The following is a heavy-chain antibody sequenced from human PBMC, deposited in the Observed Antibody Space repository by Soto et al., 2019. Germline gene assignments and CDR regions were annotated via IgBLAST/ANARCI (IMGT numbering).Heavy chain of an antibody. J-gene: IGHJ6*02. D-gene: IGHD3-3*01. CDR2: ISWNSGSI. CDR3: AKVRTIFGVVSSPYGMDV. CDR1: GFTFDDYA. V-gene: IGHV3-9*01. Sequence: GGSLRLSCAASGFTFDDYAMHWVRQAPGKGLEWVSGISWNSGSIGYADSVKGRFTISRDNAKNSLYLQMNSLRAEDTALYYCAKVRTIFGVVSSPYGMDVWGHGTTVTVSS.